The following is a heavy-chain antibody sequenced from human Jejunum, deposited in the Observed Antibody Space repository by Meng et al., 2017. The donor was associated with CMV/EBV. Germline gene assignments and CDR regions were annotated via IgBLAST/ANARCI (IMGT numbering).Heavy chain of an antibody. CDR3: ARDSPLDGYSLLDY. J-gene: IGHJ4*02. V-gene: IGHV7-4-1*02. CDR1: GSTFTSYA. CDR2: IDPNTGNP. Sequence: PGASVYVSCRPCGSTFTSYAINWVRQAPGQGPDWMGWIDPNTGNPTYDQGFTGQFVFSLDTSVSTAYLQINSLRADDTAVYYCARDSPLDGYSLLDYWGQGTLVTVSS. D-gene: IGHD5-24*01.